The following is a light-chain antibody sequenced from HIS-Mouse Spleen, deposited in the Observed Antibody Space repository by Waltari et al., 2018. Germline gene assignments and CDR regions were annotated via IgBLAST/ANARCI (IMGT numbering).Light chain of an antibody. CDR1: NIGSKS. V-gene: IGLV3-21*03. Sequence: SYVLTQPPSVSVAPGKTARITCGGNNIGSKSVHWYQQKPGQAPVLGGYDDSDRPSGIPERLSGSNSGNTATLTISRVEAGDEADYYCQVWDSSSDHVVFGGGTKLTVL. CDR3: QVWDSSSDHVV. J-gene: IGLJ2*01. CDR2: DDS.